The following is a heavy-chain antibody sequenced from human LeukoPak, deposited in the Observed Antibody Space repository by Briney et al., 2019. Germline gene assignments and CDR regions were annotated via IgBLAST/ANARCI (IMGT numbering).Heavy chain of an antibody. CDR1: GFTFSSYS. V-gene: IGHV3-21*01. CDR2: ISSSSSYI. D-gene: IGHD2-2*01. Sequence: GGSLRLSCAASGFTFSSYSMNWVRQAPGKGLEWVSSISSSSSYIYYADSVKGRFTVSRDNGENSLYLQMNSLRADDTAVYYCASLHDIVVIPDATIDYWGQGTLVTVSS. J-gene: IGHJ4*02. CDR3: ASLHDIVVIPDATIDY.